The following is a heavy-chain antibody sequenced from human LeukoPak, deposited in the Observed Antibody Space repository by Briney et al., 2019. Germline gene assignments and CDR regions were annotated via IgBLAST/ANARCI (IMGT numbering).Heavy chain of an antibody. Sequence: GGSLRLSCAASGFTFSNYEMNWVRQAPGKGLEWVSYISTSGSTIYYADSVKGRFTISRDNAKNSPYLQMNSLRAEDTAVYYCARKNYFYYYMDVWGKGTTVTISS. CDR1: GFTFSNYE. CDR3: ARKNYFYYYMDV. V-gene: IGHV3-48*03. D-gene: IGHD2/OR15-2a*01. J-gene: IGHJ6*03. CDR2: ISTSGSTI.